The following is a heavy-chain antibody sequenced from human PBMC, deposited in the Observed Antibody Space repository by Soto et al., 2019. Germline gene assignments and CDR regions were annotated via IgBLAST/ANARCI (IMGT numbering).Heavy chain of an antibody. V-gene: IGHV4-39*01. CDR2: IYYSGST. Sequence: PSETLSLTCTVSGGSISGSSYYWGWIRQPPGKGLEWIGSIYYSGSTYYNPSLKSRVTISVDTSKNQFSLKLSSVTAADTAVYYCATTAAKVYYYYGMDVWGQGTTVTVSS. J-gene: IGHJ6*02. D-gene: IGHD2-2*01. CDR3: ATTAAKVYYYYGMDV. CDR1: GGSISGSSYY.